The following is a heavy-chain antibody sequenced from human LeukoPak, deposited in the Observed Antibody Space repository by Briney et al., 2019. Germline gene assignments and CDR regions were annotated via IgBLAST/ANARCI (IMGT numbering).Heavy chain of an antibody. V-gene: IGHV4-59*01. J-gene: IGHJ4*02. CDR2: IYYSGST. Sequence: NTSETLSLTCTVSGGSISSYYWSWIRQPPGKGLEWIGYIYYSGSTNYNPSLKSRLTISVDTSKNQFSLKLSSVTAADTAVYYCATYYYDSSGPAGGLFDYWGQGTLVTVSS. CDR3: ATYYYDSSGPAGGLFDY. D-gene: IGHD3-22*01. CDR1: GGSISSYY.